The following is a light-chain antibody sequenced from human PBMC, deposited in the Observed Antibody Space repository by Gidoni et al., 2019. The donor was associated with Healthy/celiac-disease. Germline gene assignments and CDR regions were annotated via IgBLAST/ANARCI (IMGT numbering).Light chain of an antibody. J-gene: IGKJ4*01. Sequence: DIQLTQSPSFLSASVGDRVPITCRASQDINNYLVWYQQKPGKAPNLLIYAASTLESGVPSRFSGSGSGTKYTLTISSLQPEDFATYYCQQLKNYPLTFGGGTKVEF. CDR1: QDINNY. CDR3: QQLKNYPLT. CDR2: AAS. V-gene: IGKV1-9*01.